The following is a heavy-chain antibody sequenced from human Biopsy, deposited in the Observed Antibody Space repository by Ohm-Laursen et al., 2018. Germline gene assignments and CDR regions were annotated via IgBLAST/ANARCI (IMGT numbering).Heavy chain of an antibody. CDR3: AKAGRGYIDY. CDR1: GFTFSSSW. CDR2: FNSDGTDT. D-gene: IGHD5-18*01. V-gene: IGHV3-74*01. Sequence: SLRLSCTASGFTFSSSWMHWVRQAPGKGLEWVSRFNSDGTDTTYADSVKGRFTISRDNAKNTLCLQMNSLRVEDTAVYYCAKAGRGYIDYWGQGTLVIVSS. J-gene: IGHJ4*02.